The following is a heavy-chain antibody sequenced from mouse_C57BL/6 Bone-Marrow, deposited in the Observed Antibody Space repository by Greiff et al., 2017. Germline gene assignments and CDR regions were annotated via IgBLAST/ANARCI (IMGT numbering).Heavy chain of an antibody. J-gene: IGHJ2*01. V-gene: IGHV1-52*01. CDR1: GYTFTSYW. Sequence: QVQLQQPGAELVRPGSSVKLSCKASGYTFTSYWMHWVKQRPIQGLEWIGNIDPSDSETHYNQKFKDKATLTVYKSSSTAYMQLSSLTSADSAVYYCARIYYGNQYYFDDWGQGTTLTVSS. CDR2: IDPSDSET. D-gene: IGHD2-1*01. CDR3: ARIYYGNQYYFDD.